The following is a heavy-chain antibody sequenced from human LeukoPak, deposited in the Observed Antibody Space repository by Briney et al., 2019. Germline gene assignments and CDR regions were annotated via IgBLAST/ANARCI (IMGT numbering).Heavy chain of an antibody. CDR1: GYSISSGYY. CDR2: IYHSGST. Sequence: SETLSLTCTVSGYSISSGYYWGWIRQPPGKGLEWIGRIYHSGSTYYNPSLKSRVTISVDTSKNQFSLKLSSVTAADTAVYYCARGLSGSTAFDIWGQGTMVTVSS. V-gene: IGHV4-38-2*02. J-gene: IGHJ3*02. D-gene: IGHD3-22*01. CDR3: ARGLSGSTAFDI.